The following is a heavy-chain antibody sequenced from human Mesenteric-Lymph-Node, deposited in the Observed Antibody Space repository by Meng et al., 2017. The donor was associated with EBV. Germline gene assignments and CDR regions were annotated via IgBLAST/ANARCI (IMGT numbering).Heavy chain of an antibody. CDR2: IYHSGST. J-gene: IGHJ4*02. CDR1: GGSISSSNW. CDR3: ARCYYYDSSGNFDY. D-gene: IGHD3-22*01. V-gene: IGHV4-4*02. Sequence: QVQLQGSGPGLVKPWGTLSLTCAASGGSISSSNWWSWVRQPPGKGLEWIGEIYHSGSTNYNPSLKSRVTISVDKSKNQFSLKLSSVTAADTAVYYRARCYYYDSSGNFDYWGQGTLVTVSS.